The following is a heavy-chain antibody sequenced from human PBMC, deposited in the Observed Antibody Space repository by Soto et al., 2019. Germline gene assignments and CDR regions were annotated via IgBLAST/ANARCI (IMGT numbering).Heavy chain of an antibody. D-gene: IGHD3-16*01. CDR1: GRTFSRYA. J-gene: IGHJ5*02. V-gene: IGHV1-69*01. CDR3: ARVGDHTDP. CDR2: IIPMLGTT. Sequence: QVQLVQSGAEVQKPGSSMKVSCTASGRTFSRYAINWVRQAPGQGLEWMGGIIPMLGTTNYAQKLQGRVTITADDSTSTAHLELSNLRFEDTAVYYCARVGDHTDPCGQGTLVTVSS.